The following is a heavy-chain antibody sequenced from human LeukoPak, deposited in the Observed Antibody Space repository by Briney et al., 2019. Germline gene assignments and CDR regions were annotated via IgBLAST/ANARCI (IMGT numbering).Heavy chain of an antibody. CDR3: AKELDTMFFDY. CDR2: AGWAGGTT. J-gene: IGHJ4*02. D-gene: IGHD5-18*01. CDR1: GFNFDRYT. Sequence: GGSLRLSCATSGFNFDRYTIHWVRQAPGKGLEWVSLAGWAGGTTYYSDSVRGRFTISRDSGKNSVYLQMNSLTTDVTAFYFCAKELDTMFFDYWGQGALVTASS. V-gene: IGHV3-43*01.